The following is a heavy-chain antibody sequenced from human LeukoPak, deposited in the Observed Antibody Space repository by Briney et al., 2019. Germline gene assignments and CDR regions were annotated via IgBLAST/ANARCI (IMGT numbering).Heavy chain of an antibody. V-gene: IGHV1-2*06. D-gene: IGHD3-9*01. Sequence: GASVKVSCKASGYTFTGYYMHWVRQAPGQGLEWMGRINPNSGGTNYAQKFQGRVTMTRDTSISTASMELSRRRSDATAVYYCATYDILTGDSPGFDYWGQGTLVTVSS. CDR2: INPNSGGT. CDR3: ATYDILTGDSPGFDY. J-gene: IGHJ4*02. CDR1: GYTFTGYY.